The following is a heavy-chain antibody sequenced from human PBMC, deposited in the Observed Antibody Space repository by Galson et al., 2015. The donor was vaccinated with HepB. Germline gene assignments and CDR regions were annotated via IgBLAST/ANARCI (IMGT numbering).Heavy chain of an antibody. Sequence: SLRLSCAASGFTFSSYAMSWVRQAPGKGLEWVSVISGSGGSTYYADSVKGRFTISRDNSKNTLYLQMNSLRAEDTAVYYCAKDLPYGSGSYYSPDAFDIWGQGTMVTVSS. J-gene: IGHJ3*02. D-gene: IGHD3-10*01. CDR1: GFTFSSYA. CDR2: ISGSGGST. CDR3: AKDLPYGSGSYYSPDAFDI. V-gene: IGHV3-23*01.